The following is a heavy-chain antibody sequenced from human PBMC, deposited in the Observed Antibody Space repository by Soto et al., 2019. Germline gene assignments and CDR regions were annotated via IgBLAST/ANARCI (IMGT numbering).Heavy chain of an antibody. CDR2: INSDGSST. CDR3: ARGPEGINWYTHPIDY. Sequence: GGSLRLSCAASGFTFSSYWMHWVRQVPGKGLVWVSRINSDGSSTSYADSVKGRFTISRDNAKNMLYLQMNSLRVEDTAVYYCARGPEGINWYTHPIDYWGQGTLVTVSS. D-gene: IGHD6-13*01. J-gene: IGHJ4*02. CDR1: GFTFSSYW. V-gene: IGHV3-74*01.